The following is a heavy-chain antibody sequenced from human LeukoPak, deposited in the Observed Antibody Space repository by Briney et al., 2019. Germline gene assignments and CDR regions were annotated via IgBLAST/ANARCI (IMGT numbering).Heavy chain of an antibody. D-gene: IGHD2-8*01. CDR2: IYYSGTT. Sequence: KPSETLSLACSVSGGSISGFYWNWIRLPPGKGLEWIGYIYYSGTTSYNPSLKSRVTISVDTSKNQFSLQLSSVTAADTAVYYCARGLIATSNTGPFDPWGQGTLVTVSS. V-gene: IGHV4-59*01. J-gene: IGHJ5*02. CDR3: ARGLIATSNTGPFDP. CDR1: GGSISGFY.